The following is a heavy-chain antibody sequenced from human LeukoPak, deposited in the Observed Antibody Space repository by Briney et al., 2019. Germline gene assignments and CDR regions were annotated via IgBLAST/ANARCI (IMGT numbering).Heavy chain of an antibody. CDR3: AKDPNGDYIGAFDM. CDR2: ISGSGDRT. CDR1: GITASSYS. J-gene: IGHJ3*02. Sequence: GGSLRLSCAASGITASSYSMTWVRQVPGKGLEWVSSISGSGDRTMYADSVKGRFTISRDNFKNTLYLQMNSLRAEDTDVYHCAKDPNGDYIGAFDMWGQGTMVTVSS. V-gene: IGHV3-23*01. D-gene: IGHD4-17*01.